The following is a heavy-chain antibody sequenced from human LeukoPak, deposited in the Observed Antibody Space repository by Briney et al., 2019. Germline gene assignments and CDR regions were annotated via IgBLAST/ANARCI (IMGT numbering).Heavy chain of an antibody. CDR1: GGSINSHYY. CDR3: ARDESGSYGGWFDY. J-gene: IGHJ4*02. V-gene: IGHV4-4*07. Sequence: SETLSLTCTVSGGSINSHYYRNWFRQPAGKGLEWIGRIYSSGNSYYNASLQSRVTMSVDTSKNQFSLKLSSVTAADTALYYCARDESGSYGGWFDYWGQGTLVTGSS. D-gene: IGHD1-26*01. CDR2: IYSSGNS.